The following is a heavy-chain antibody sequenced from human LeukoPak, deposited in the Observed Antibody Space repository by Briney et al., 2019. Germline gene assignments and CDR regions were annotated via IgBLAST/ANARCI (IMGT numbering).Heavy chain of an antibody. CDR1: GFTVSSNY. D-gene: IGHD3-3*01. CDR2: IYSGGST. CDR3: ATDGDFWSGRHMDV. Sequence: GGSLRLSCAASGFTVSSNYMSWLRQAPGKGLEWVAVIYSGGSTYYADSVTGRFTISRDNSKNTLYLQMNSLRAEDTAVYYCATDGDFWSGRHMDVWGKGTTVTVSS. J-gene: IGHJ6*03. V-gene: IGHV3-53*01.